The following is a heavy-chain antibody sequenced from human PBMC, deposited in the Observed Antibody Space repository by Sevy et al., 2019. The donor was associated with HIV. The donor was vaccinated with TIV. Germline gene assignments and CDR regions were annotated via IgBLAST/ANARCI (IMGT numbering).Heavy chain of an antibody. CDR2: VYYGGST. D-gene: IGHD4-4*01. Sequence: SETLSLTCTVSGGSVRSDNYYWSWIRQPPGKGLEWIGHVYYGGSTNNSPSLKSRVTISIDTSKNQFSLKLSSVTAADTAVYYCARGRGTTVTTTLNYSYAMDVWGQGTTVTVSS. CDR1: GGSVRSDNYY. J-gene: IGHJ6*02. V-gene: IGHV4-61*01. CDR3: ARGRGTTVTTTLNYSYAMDV.